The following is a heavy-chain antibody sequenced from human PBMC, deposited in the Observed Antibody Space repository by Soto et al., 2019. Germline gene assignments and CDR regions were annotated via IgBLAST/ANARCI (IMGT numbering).Heavy chain of an antibody. J-gene: IGHJ4*02. CDR1: GFTFSRYG. V-gene: IGHV3-7*01. D-gene: IGHD4-4*01. Sequence: EVQLVESGGGLVQPGGSLRLSCAASGFTFSRYGMTWVRRAPGKGLEWVANIKEDGSEKYYVDSVKGRFTISIDNTKNSVHLQMSNLRGDDTAVYYCARLQWASGEGCLAHWGQGMLVTVCS. CDR3: ARLQWASGEGCLAH. CDR2: IKEDGSEK.